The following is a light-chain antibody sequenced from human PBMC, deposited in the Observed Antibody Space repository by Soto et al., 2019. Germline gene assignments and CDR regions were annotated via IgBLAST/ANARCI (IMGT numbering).Light chain of an antibody. CDR2: EVN. V-gene: IGLV2-23*02. CDR3: CSSGGSPTYV. J-gene: IGLJ1*01. Sequence: QSALTQPASVSGSPGQSITISCTATSSNVGSYKLVSWYQQHPGKAPKLMIFEVNKRPSGVSNRFSGSKSGNTASLTISGLKVEDEADYYCCSSGGSPTYVFGTGTKVTVL. CDR1: SSNVGSYKL.